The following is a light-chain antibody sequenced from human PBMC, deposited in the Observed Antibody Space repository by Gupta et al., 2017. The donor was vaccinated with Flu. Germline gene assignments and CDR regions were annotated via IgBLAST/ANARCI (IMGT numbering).Light chain of an antibody. Sequence: QSALSQPRSVSGSPGQSVTISCTGTSSDVGGYNYVSWYQQRPGKAPKVIIYDVTQRPSGVPDRFAGSRSASTAWLTISVLQGEDEADYYCCSYAGSSTQWVFGEGSKVSVL. CDR3: CSYAGSSTQWV. V-gene: IGLV2-11*01. CDR1: SSDVGGYNY. CDR2: DVT. J-gene: IGLJ3*02.